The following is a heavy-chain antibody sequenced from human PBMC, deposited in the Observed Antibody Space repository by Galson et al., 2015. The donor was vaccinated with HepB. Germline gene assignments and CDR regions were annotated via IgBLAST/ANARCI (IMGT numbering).Heavy chain of an antibody. Sequence: SLRLSCAASGFTFSSYWMSWVRQAPGKGLEWVANIKQDGSEKYYVDSVKGRFTISRDNAKNSLYLQMNSLRAEDTAVYYCARARSVAGMVGYFDYRGQGTLVTVSS. CDR3: ARARSVAGMVGYFDY. CDR2: IKQDGSEK. J-gene: IGHJ4*02. V-gene: IGHV3-7*03. D-gene: IGHD6-19*01. CDR1: GFTFSSYW.